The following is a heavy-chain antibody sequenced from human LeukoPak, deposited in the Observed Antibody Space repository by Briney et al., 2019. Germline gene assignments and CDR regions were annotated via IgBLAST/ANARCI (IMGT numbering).Heavy chain of an antibody. D-gene: IGHD5-18*01. J-gene: IGHJ4*02. CDR2: ISSRSAHI. V-gene: IGHV3-21*01. CDR3: AKERYRNGEIFDY. Sequence: GGSLRLSCAASDSTFSSFSMRWVRQAPGKGLFWVAAISSRSAHIYYADSVKGRFTISRDNAKKSLYLQMNSLRAEDTAVYYCAKERYRNGEIFDYWGQGTLVTVSS. CDR1: DSTFSSFS.